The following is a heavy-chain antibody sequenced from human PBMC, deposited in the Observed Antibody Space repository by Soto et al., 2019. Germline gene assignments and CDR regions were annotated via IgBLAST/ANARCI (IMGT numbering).Heavy chain of an antibody. CDR1: GYSFISYG. V-gene: IGHV1-18*01. CDR2: ISTYTGNT. CDR3: ARVSTGAAYNWFDP. Sequence: XSVKVSYNASGYSFISYGITLVRHTPGQGLEWMGWISTYTGNTNYAQRVQDRVTMTTDTSTSSAYMELRSLRYDDTAVYYCARVSTGAAYNWFDPWGQGTLVTVSS. J-gene: IGHJ5*02. D-gene: IGHD7-27*01.